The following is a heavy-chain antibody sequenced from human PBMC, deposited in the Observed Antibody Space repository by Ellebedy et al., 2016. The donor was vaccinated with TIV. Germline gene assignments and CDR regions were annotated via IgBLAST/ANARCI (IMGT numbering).Heavy chain of an antibody. CDR2: VNGGGLVI. D-gene: IGHD3-22*01. CDR1: GFTFSSYA. Sequence: GESLKISCTASGFTFSSYAMSWVRQAPGKGPEWVAGVNGGGLVIAYADSVKGRFTISRDNAKNTLYLQMNSLRAEDTAVYYCARGRTAASGYCDYWGQGTLVTVSS. J-gene: IGHJ4*02. V-gene: IGHV3-23*01. CDR3: ARGRTAASGYCDY.